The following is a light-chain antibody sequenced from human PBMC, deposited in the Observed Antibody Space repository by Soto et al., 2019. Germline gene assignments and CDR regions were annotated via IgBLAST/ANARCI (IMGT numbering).Light chain of an antibody. CDR1: QSVNTKY. V-gene: IGKV3-20*01. J-gene: IGKJ1*01. CDR2: GTS. CDR3: QQYASSPWT. Sequence: EILLTQSPGTLSLSPGERATLSCSASQSVNTKYFAWYQQKPGQAPRILIYGTSNRATGIPDRFSGSGSGTDFTLSFSSLEPEDFAVYYCQQYASSPWTFGQGTKVDIK.